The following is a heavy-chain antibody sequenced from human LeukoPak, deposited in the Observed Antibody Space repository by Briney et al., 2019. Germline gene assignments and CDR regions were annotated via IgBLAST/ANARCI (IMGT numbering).Heavy chain of an antibody. CDR1: GFTFDDYA. Sequence: GGSLRLSCAASGFTFDDYAMHWVRQAPGKGLEWVSGISWNSGSIGYADSVKGRFTISRDNAKNSLYLQMNCLRAEDTALYYCAKGNDYEPPYYYYGMDVWGQGTTVTVSS. V-gene: IGHV3-9*01. D-gene: IGHD3-16*01. J-gene: IGHJ6*02. CDR3: AKGNDYEPPYYYYGMDV. CDR2: ISWNSGSI.